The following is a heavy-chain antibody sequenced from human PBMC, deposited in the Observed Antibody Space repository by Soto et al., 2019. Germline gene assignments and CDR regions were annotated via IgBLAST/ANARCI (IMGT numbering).Heavy chain of an antibody. CDR1: GGSISSGGYY. CDR3: ARETCSSTSCYRRAYYYYGMDV. CDR2: IYYSGST. J-gene: IGHJ6*02. Sequence: SETLSLTCTVSGGSISSGGYYWSWIRQHPGKGLEWIGYIYYSGSTYYNPSLKSRVTISVDTSKNQFSLKLSSVTAADTAVYYCARETCSSTSCYRRAYYYYGMDVWGQGTTVTVSS. V-gene: IGHV4-31*03. D-gene: IGHD2-2*02.